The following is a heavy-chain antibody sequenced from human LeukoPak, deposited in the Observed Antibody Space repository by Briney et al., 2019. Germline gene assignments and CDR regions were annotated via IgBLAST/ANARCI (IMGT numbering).Heavy chain of an antibody. V-gene: IGHV3-33*06. CDR2: MWYDGSNK. Sequence: GGSLRLSCAASGFTFSSYGMHWVRQAPGKGLEWVAVMWYDGSNKYYADSVKGRFTISRDNSKNTLYLQMNSRRAEDTAVYYCAKSRRWLQFSDYWGQGTLVTVSS. CDR3: AKSRRWLQFSDY. J-gene: IGHJ4*02. CDR1: GFTFSSYG. D-gene: IGHD5-24*01.